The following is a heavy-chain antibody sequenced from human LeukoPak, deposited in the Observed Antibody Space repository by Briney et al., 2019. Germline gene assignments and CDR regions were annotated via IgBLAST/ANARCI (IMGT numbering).Heavy chain of an antibody. CDR2: SRNKASSYTT. CDR1: GFKFSDHY. CDR3: ARDLRYPGY. D-gene: IGHD3-9*01. V-gene: IGHV3-72*01. J-gene: IGHJ4*02. Sequence: PGGSLRLSCAASGFKFSDHYIDWVRQAPGKGLEWVGRSRNKASSYTTEYAASVEGRFTISRDVSESSLYLQMNSLRAEDTAVYYCARDLRYPGYWGQGTLVTVSS.